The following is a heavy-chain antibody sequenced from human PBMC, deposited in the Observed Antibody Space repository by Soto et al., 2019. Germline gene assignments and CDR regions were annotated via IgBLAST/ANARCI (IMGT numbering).Heavy chain of an antibody. V-gene: IGHV1-2*02. J-gene: IGHJ5*02. CDR2: INPNSGGT. CDR1: GYTFTDYY. CDR3: ARGQRFSDWFDP. D-gene: IGHD3-3*01. Sequence: ASVKVSCKASGYTFTDYYIQWVRQAPGQGLEWMGWINPNSGGTKDAQKFQGRVTMTTDTSISTAYMELSRLLSVTDADTAVYYCARGQRFSDWFDPWGQGTLVTVSS.